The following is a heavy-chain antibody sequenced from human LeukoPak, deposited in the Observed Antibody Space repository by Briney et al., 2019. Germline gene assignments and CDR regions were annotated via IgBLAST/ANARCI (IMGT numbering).Heavy chain of an antibody. Sequence: PSETLSLTCTVSGGSISSGDYYWSWIRQPPGKGLEWIGSIYYSGSTYYNPSLKSRVTISVDTSKNQFSLKLSSVTAADTAVYYCARGGRWIQLWSTPYDYWGQGTLVTVSS. CDR1: GGSISSGDYY. CDR2: IYYSGST. V-gene: IGHV4-39*07. D-gene: IGHD5-18*01. CDR3: ARGGRWIQLWSTPYDY. J-gene: IGHJ4*02.